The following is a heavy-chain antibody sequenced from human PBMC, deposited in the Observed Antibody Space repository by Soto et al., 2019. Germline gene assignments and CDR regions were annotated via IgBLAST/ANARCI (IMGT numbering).Heavy chain of an antibody. CDR1: GFTFSDYY. J-gene: IGHJ4*02. Sequence: PGGSLRLSCAASGFTFSDYYMSWIRQAPGKGLEWVSYISSSSSYTNYADSVKGRFTISRDNAKNSLYLQMNSLRAEDTAVYYCACGSYYYDSSGYYDFDYWGQGTLVTVSS. CDR2: ISSSSSYT. D-gene: IGHD3-22*01. CDR3: ACGSYYYDSSGYYDFDY. V-gene: IGHV3-11*06.